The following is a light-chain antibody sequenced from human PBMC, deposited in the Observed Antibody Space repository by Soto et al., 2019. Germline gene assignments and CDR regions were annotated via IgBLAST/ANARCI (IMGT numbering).Light chain of an antibody. V-gene: IGLV2-8*01. CDR3: SSYGGRNNFV. CDR2: EVT. Sequence: QSALTQPPSASGSRGHSVTISCTGTSSDVGGYNFVSWYPQYPGKAPKLIIYEVTTRHSGVPDRFSGSKSGNTASLTVSGLQTDDEAAYYCSSYGGRNNFVFGTRTTVTVL. CDR1: SSDVGGYNF. J-gene: IGLJ1*01.